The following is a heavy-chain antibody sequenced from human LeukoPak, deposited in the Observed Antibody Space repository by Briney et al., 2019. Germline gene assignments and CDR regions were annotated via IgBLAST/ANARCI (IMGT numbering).Heavy chain of an antibody. CDR3: VRVIGAPNYYYYMDV. CDR2: IYTSGST. J-gene: IGHJ6*03. Sequence: TSETLSLTCSVSGGSISTYYWSWIRQPAGKGLEWIGRIYTSGSTNYNPSLKSRVTMSVDTSKNQFSLKLSSVTAADTAVYFCVRVIGAPNYYYYMDVWGKGTTVTVSS. V-gene: IGHV4-4*07. D-gene: IGHD3-22*01. CDR1: GGSISTYY.